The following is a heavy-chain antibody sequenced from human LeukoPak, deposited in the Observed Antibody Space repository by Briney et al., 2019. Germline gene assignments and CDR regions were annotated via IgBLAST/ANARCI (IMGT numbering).Heavy chain of an antibody. D-gene: IGHD2-15*01. CDR3: ARSPGYCSGGSCYLGAFDI. CDR2: IKQDGSEK. Sequence: GGSLRLSCAASGFTFSSYAMSWVRQAPGKGLEWVANIKQDGSEKYYVDSVKGRFTISRDNAKNSLYLQMNSLRAEDTAVYYCARSPGYCSGGSCYLGAFDIWGQGTMVTVSS. J-gene: IGHJ3*02. CDR1: GFTFSSYA. V-gene: IGHV3-7*01.